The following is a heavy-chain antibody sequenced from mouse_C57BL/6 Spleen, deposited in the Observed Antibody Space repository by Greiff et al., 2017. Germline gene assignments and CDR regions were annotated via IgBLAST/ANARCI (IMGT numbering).Heavy chain of an antibody. CDR3: ARGRLRGSSFLWYFDV. Sequence: EVQLQQSGPVLVKPGASVKMSCKASGYTFTDYYMNWVKQSHGKSLEWIGVINPYNGGTSYNQKFKGKATLTVDKSSSTAYMELNSLTSEDSAVYYCARGRLRGSSFLWYFDVWGTGTTVTVSS. D-gene: IGHD1-1*01. J-gene: IGHJ1*03. CDR2: INPYNGGT. CDR1: GYTFTDYY. V-gene: IGHV1-19*01.